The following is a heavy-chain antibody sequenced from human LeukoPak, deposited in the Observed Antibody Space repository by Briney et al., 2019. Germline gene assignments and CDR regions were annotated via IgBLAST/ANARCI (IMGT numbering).Heavy chain of an antibody. J-gene: IGHJ3*02. Sequence: ASVKVSCKASGYTFTSYAMHWVRQAPGQRLEWMGWINAGNGNTKYSQKFQGRVTITRDTSASTAYMELSSLRSEDTAVYYCARVGSSSGWYGDAFDIWGQGTMVTVSS. CDR1: GYTFTSYA. V-gene: IGHV1-3*01. CDR3: ARVGSSSGWYGDAFDI. CDR2: INAGNGNT. D-gene: IGHD6-19*01.